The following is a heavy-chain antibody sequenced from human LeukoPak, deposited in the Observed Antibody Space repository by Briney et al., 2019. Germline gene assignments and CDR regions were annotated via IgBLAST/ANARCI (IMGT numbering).Heavy chain of an antibody. D-gene: IGHD3-10*01. Sequence: GGSLRLSCAASGFTFSSYWMSWVRQVPGKGLEWVANIKEDGREKYFVDSVKGRVTISRDNAKNSLFLQMNSLRVEDTAVYHCARELPGGFGYWGQGTLVTVSS. CDR3: ARELPGGFGY. CDR2: IKEDGREK. V-gene: IGHV3-7*05. J-gene: IGHJ4*02. CDR1: GFTFSSYW.